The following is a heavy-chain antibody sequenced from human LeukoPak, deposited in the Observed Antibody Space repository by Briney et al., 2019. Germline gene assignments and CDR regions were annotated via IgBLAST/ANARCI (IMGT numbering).Heavy chain of an antibody. CDR2: IKQDGSEK. J-gene: IGHJ6*02. Sequence: PGGSLRLSCAASGFTFSSYWMSWVRQAPGKGLEWVANIKQDGSEKYYVDSVKGRFTLSRDNAKNSLYLQMNSLRAEDTAVYYCARDRPSDDILTGYYRDFGMDVWGQGTTVTVSS. CDR3: ARDRPSDDILTGYYRDFGMDV. CDR1: GFTFSSYW. V-gene: IGHV3-7*01. D-gene: IGHD3-9*01.